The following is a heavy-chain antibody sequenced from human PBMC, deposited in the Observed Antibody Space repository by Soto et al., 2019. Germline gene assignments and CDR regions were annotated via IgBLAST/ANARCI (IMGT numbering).Heavy chain of an antibody. Sequence: EVQLLESGGGLVQPGGSLRLSCAASGFTFNNYVMTWVRQAPGKGLEWVSGITGSGVNSYYPDSVKGRFTISRDNSRNTLYLQMNSLRDEDTAIYYCAKAGGDCSGGSCYSGQGDNWGQGTLVTVSS. J-gene: IGHJ4*02. CDR2: ITGSGVNS. D-gene: IGHD2-15*01. CDR3: AKAGGDCSGGSCYSGQGDN. V-gene: IGHV3-23*01. CDR1: GFTFNNYV.